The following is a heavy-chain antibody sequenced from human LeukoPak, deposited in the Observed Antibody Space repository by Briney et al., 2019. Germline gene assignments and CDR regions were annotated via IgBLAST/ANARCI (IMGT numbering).Heavy chain of an antibody. CDR2: SYNSGST. CDR1: GGSISNYY. J-gene: IGHJ3*02. CDR3: ARSQRYNWNDEAFDI. Sequence: PSETLSLTCSVSGGSISNYYWNWIRQSPGKGLECIGNSYNSGSTNNNPSLKSRVTISVDTSKNQFSLKLSSVTAVDTAVYYCARSQRYNWNDEAFDIWGQGTMVTVSS. D-gene: IGHD1-20*01. V-gene: IGHV4-59*01.